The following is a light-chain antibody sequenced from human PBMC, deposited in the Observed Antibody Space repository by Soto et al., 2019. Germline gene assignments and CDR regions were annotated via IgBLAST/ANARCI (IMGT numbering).Light chain of an antibody. CDR3: QRFDNSPPYT. Sequence: EFVLTQSPDTLSLSPGERATLSCRASQSVSARYVAWYQQKPGQAPRLLIYATSSRATGIPDRFSGSGSGTDFSLSIRRVEPEDFAVYFCQRFDNSPPYTFGQGTKLEIK. V-gene: IGKV3-20*01. J-gene: IGKJ2*01. CDR2: ATS. CDR1: QSVSARY.